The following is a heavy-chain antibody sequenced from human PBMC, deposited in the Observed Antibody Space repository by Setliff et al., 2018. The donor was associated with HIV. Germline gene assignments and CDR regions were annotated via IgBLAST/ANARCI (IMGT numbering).Heavy chain of an antibody. CDR3: ATFYNSGTLTPFDY. CDR2: FDPEDGET. D-gene: IGHD3-10*01. CDR1: GYTLTELS. Sequence: ASVKVSCKASGYTLTELSINWVRQAPGKGLEWMGGFDPEDGETIYAQKFQGRVSMTEEKSTDTAYMELSSLRSDDTAVYYCATFYNSGTLTPFDYWGEGTVVTAPQ. J-gene: IGHJ4*02. V-gene: IGHV1-24*01.